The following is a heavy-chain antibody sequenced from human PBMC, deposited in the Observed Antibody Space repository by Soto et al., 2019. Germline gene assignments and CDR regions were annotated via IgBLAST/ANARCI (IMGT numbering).Heavy chain of an antibody. J-gene: IGHJ6*02. Sequence: GESLKISCNGSGYNFASYWINWVRQVPGKGLEWMGRIDPTDSYTNYNPSFEGHVTLSADKSISTVYLQWSSLRASDTATYFCARRLSGEKNCYNMYYFHGLDVWGQGTSVPVSS. CDR2: IDPTDSYT. CDR3: ARRLSGEKNCYNMYYFHGLDV. D-gene: IGHD2-21*01. CDR1: GYNFASYW. V-gene: IGHV5-10-1*01.